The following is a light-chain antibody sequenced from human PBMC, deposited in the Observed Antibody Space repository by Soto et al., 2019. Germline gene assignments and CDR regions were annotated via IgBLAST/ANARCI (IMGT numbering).Light chain of an antibody. CDR3: QQTFSTPPT. J-gene: IGKJ1*01. Sequence: DIQMTQSPSSLSASVGDRVTITCRASQSISSYLNWYQQKPGKAPKLLIYSTSNLQGGVPSRFSGSGSGTDFTLSIRRLQPEDFATYYCQQTFSTPPTFGQGTKVEIK. CDR1: QSISSY. CDR2: STS. V-gene: IGKV1-39*01.